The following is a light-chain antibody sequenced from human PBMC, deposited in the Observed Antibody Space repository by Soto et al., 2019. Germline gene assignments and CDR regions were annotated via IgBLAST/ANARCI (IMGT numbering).Light chain of an antibody. J-gene: IGKJ2*01. Sequence: EIVLTQSPATLSLSPGERATLSCRASQSVSSYLAWYQQTPGQAPRLLIYDASNRATGIPARFSGSGSGTDFTLTISSLEREDFAVYYCQQRSNWPYTFGQGTKLEIK. CDR1: QSVSSY. CDR3: QQRSNWPYT. CDR2: DAS. V-gene: IGKV3-11*01.